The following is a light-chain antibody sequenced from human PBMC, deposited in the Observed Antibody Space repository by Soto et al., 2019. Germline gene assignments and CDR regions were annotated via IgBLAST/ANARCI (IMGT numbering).Light chain of an antibody. Sequence: EIVFTQSPNTLSLSPGDRATLSCRASQGVRSDLAWYQQKAGQSPRLLIYGASTRAAETPARFSGSGSETEFTLTISSLQSEDFAVYYCQQYSKWPLTFGGGTKVDIK. V-gene: IGKV3-15*01. CDR1: QGVRSD. CDR2: GAS. CDR3: QQYSKWPLT. J-gene: IGKJ4*01.